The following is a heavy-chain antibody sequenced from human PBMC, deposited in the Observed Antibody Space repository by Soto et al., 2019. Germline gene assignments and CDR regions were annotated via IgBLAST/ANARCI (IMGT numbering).Heavy chain of an antibody. D-gene: IGHD3-10*01. Sequence: PGGSLRLSCAASGFTFSTCWMHWVRQVPGKGLVWVSRMNSDGTTTNYADSVKGRFTISRDNAKDTLYLQMSSLWAEDTAVYYCARGPTGWFGYDYWGRGTLVTVSS. CDR1: GFTFSTCW. J-gene: IGHJ4*02. V-gene: IGHV3-74*01. CDR3: ARGPTGWFGYDY. CDR2: MNSDGTTT.